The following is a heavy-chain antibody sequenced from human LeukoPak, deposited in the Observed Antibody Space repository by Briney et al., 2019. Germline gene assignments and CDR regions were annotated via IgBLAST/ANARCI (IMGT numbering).Heavy chain of an antibody. CDR3: ARRGTYSYGSSYFDY. Sequence: GESLQISCKGSGYSFTSYWIGWVRQMPGKGLEWMGIIYPGDSDTRYSPSFQGQVTISADKSISTAYLQWSSLKASDTAMYYCARRGTYSYGSSYFDYWGQGTLVTASS. V-gene: IGHV5-51*01. CDR2: IYPGDSDT. D-gene: IGHD5-18*01. CDR1: GYSFTSYW. J-gene: IGHJ4*02.